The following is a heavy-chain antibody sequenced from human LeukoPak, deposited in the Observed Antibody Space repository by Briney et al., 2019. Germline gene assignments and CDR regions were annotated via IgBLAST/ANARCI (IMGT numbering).Heavy chain of an antibody. V-gene: IGHV5-10-1*01. Sequence: GESLKISCKGSGYSFTSYWISWVRQMPGKGLEWMGRIDPSDSYTNYSPSFQGHATISADKSISTAYLQWSSLKASDTAMFYCARLGTLAVDYWGQGTLVTVSS. CDR2: IDPSDSYT. CDR1: GYSFTSYW. CDR3: ARLGTLAVDY. J-gene: IGHJ4*02.